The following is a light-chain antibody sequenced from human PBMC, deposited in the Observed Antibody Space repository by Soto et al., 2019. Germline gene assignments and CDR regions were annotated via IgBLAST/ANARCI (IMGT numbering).Light chain of an antibody. CDR1: QSVSRN. CDR2: GAS. J-gene: IGKJ5*01. Sequence: TKSPATLSVSPGERVTLSCRASQSVSRNLAWYQQKPGQPPRLLIFGASTRANGIPARFSGSGSGTEFTLTISSLQSEDFAVYYCQQDKNWPPITFGQGTRLEI. V-gene: IGKV3D-15*01. CDR3: QQDKNWPPIT.